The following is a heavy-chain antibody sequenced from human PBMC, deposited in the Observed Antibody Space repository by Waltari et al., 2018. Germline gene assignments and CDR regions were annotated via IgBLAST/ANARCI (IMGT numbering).Heavy chain of an antibody. J-gene: IGHJ6*02. CDR2: IIPIFATA. Sequence: QVQLVQSGAEVKKPGSSVMVSCKVSGATLTNYAIHWVRPAPGQGLEWVRRIIPIFATANFAQKFQDRVTITAATSTSTAYMEVSSLRSDDTAMYYCAVTLSAAPFYGLDVWGQGTTVTVFS. V-gene: IGHV1-69*08. D-gene: IGHD6-13*01. CDR1: GATLTNYA. CDR3: AVTLSAAPFYGLDV.